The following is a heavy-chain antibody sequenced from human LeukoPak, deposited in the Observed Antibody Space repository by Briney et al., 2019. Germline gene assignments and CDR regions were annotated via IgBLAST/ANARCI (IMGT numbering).Heavy chain of an antibody. CDR2: ISGSGSGGST. J-gene: IGHJ4*02. V-gene: IGHV3-23*01. CDR3: AKATSVTTLFDY. D-gene: IGHD4-17*01. CDR1: GGSFSGYY. Sequence: ETLSLTCAVYGGSFSGYYWTWVRQAPGKGLEWVSAISGSGSGGSTYYADSVKGRFTISRDNSKNTLYLQMNSLRVEDTAVYYCAKATSVTTLFDYWGQGTLVTVSS.